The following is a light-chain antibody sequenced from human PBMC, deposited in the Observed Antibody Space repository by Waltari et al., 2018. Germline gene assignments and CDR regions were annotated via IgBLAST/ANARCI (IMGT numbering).Light chain of an antibody. Sequence: IQMTQSPSTLSSSVGDRVNITCRASQSINNWLAWYHKNPGTVPKLLIYRASNLESGVPSRFSGSGSVTEFTLTISSLQHDDFATYYCQQYDNYWTFGQGTKVEIK. J-gene: IGKJ1*01. CDR1: QSINNW. V-gene: IGKV1-5*03. CDR2: RAS. CDR3: QQYDNYWT.